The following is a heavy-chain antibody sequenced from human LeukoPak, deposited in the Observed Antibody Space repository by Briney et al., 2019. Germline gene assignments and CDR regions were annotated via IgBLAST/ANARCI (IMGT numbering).Heavy chain of an antibody. CDR1: GFTFSSYG. V-gene: IGHV3-33*01. D-gene: IGHD1-14*01. J-gene: IGHJ5*02. Sequence: GGSLRLSCAASGFTFSSYGMHWVRQAPGKGLEWVAVIWYDGSNKYYADSVKGRFTISRDNSKNTLYLQMNSLRAEDTAVYYCASSFRSNRWFDPWGQGTLVTVSS. CDR2: IWYDGSNK. CDR3: ASSFRSNRWFDP.